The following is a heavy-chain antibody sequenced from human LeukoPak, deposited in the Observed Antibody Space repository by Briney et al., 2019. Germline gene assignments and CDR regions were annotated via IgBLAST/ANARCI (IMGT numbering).Heavy chain of an antibody. V-gene: IGHV4-39*01. Sequence: PSETLSLTCTVSGGSISSGDYYWGWIRQPPGKGLEWIGSIYYSGTTSYNPSLKSRVTISVDTSKNQFSLMLTSVTASDTAVYFCGGAATGTVGWFDPWGQGTLVTVSS. CDR3: GGAATGTVGWFDP. CDR1: GGSISSGDYY. CDR2: IYYSGTT. D-gene: IGHD6-13*01. J-gene: IGHJ5*02.